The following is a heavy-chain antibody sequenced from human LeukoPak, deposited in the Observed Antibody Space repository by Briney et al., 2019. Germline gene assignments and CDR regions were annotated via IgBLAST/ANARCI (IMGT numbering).Heavy chain of an antibody. CDR3: ARGTERSYYYYYYMDV. V-gene: IGHV3-74*01. D-gene: IGHD3/OR15-3a*01. CDR1: GFTFSSYW. Sequence: GGSLRLSCAASGFTFSSYWMHWVRQAPGKGLVWVSRINSDGSSTSYADSVKGRFTTSRDNAKNTLYLQMNSLRAEDTAVYYCARGTERSYYYYYYMDVWGKGTTVTVSS. CDR2: INSDGSST. J-gene: IGHJ6*03.